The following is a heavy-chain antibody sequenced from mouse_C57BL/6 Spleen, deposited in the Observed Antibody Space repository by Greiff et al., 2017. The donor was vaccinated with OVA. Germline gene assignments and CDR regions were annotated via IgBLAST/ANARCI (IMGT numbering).Heavy chain of an antibody. CDR3: ARAETYFDY. D-gene: IGHD3-3*01. Sequence: EVKLQESGPGMVKPSQSLSLTCTVTGYSITSGYDWHWIRHFPGNKLEWMGYISYSGSTNYNPSLKSRISITHDTSKNHFFLKLNSVTTEDTDTYNCARAETYFDYWGQGTTLTVSS. CDR2: ISYSGST. V-gene: IGHV3-1*01. J-gene: IGHJ2*01. CDR1: GYSITSGYD.